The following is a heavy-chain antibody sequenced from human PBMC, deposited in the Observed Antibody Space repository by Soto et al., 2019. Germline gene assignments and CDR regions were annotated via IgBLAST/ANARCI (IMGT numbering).Heavy chain of an antibody. CDR1: GFTFSAYA. CDR2: ISTTGSGT. V-gene: IGHV3-23*01. CDR3: ASHSTTFYY. J-gene: IGHJ4*02. D-gene: IGHD2-2*01. Sequence: GGSLRLSCAASGFTFSAYAMSWVRQAPEKGLEWVSSISTTGSGTYYTDSVKGRFTISRDNSKSTLYLQMNSLRAEDTAVYYCASHSTTFYYWGKGTPVTVST.